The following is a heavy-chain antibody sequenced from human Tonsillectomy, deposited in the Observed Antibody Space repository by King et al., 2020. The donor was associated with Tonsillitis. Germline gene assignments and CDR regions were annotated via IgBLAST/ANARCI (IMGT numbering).Heavy chain of an antibody. CDR3: ARVKSYHDGPNN. V-gene: IGHV4-59*01. CDR1: GGSISSNY. CDR2: IYNSGST. J-gene: IGHJ4*02. Sequence: QLQLQESGPGLVKPSETLSLTCTVSGGSISSNYWSWIRQPPGKGLEWIGYIYNSGSTIYNPALKSRVTISVDTSRNQFSLKLTSVTAADTAVYYCARVKSYHDGPNNWGQGNLVTVSS. D-gene: IGHD1-26*01.